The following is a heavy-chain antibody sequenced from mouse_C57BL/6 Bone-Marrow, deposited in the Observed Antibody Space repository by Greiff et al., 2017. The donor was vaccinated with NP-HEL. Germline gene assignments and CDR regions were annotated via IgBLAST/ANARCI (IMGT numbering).Heavy chain of an antibody. J-gene: IGHJ1*03. D-gene: IGHD1-1*01. CDR3: ARSTVVARDWYFDV. Sequence: VQLQQPGAELVKPGASVKLSCKASGYTFTSYWMQWVKQRPGQGLEWIGEIDPSDSYTNYNQKFKGKATLTVDTSASTAYRQLSSLTSEDSAVYYCARSTVVARDWYFDVWGTGTTVTVSS. CDR1: GYTFTSYW. V-gene: IGHV1-50*01. CDR2: IDPSDSYT.